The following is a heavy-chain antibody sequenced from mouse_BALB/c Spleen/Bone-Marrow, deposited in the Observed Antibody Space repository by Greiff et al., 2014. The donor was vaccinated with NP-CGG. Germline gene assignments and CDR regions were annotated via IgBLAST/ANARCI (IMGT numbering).Heavy chain of an antibody. CDR1: GFTFSSYA. Sequence: EVMLVESGGGLVRPGGSLKLSCAASGFTFSSYAMSWVRQTPEKRLEWVASISSGGSTYYPDSVKGRFTISRDNARNILYLQMNSLRSEDTAMYYCARDDYDDQYYFDYWGQGTTLTVSS. J-gene: IGHJ2*01. CDR2: ISSGGST. CDR3: ARDDYDDQYYFDY. V-gene: IGHV5-6-5*01. D-gene: IGHD2-4*01.